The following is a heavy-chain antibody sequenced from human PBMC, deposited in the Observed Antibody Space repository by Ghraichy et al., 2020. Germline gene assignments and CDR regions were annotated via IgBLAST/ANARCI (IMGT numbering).Heavy chain of an antibody. V-gene: IGHV3-21*01. J-gene: IGHJ4*02. CDR1: GFTFSSYS. CDR2: ISSSSSYI. Sequence: GGSLRLSCAASGFTFSSYSMNWVRQAPGKGLEWVSSISSSSSYIYYADSVKGRFTISRDNAKNSLYLQMNSLRAEDTAVYYCARTTVTTFGFDYWGQGTLVTVSS. D-gene: IGHD4-17*01. CDR3: ARTTVTTFGFDY.